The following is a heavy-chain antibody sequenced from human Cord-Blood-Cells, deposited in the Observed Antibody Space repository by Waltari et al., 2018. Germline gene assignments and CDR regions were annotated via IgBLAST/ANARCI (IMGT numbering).Heavy chain of an antibody. CDR3: ARGGYYYYGMDV. CDR1: GYTFTGDY. V-gene: IGHV1-2*02. CDR2: INPNSGGT. Sequence: QVQLVQSGAAVTKPGASVKVSCTASGYTFTGDYMPWVRQAPGQGLEWMGWINPNSGGTNYAQKFQGRVTMTRDTSISTAYMELSRLRSDDTAVYYCARGGYYYYGMDVWGQGTTVTVSS. D-gene: IGHD3-10*01. J-gene: IGHJ6*02.